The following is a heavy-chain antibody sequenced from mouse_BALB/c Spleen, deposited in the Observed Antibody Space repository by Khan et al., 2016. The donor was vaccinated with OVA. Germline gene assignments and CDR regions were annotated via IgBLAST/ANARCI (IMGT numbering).Heavy chain of an antibody. D-gene: IGHD2-10*01. Sequence: QVQLKESGPGLVAPSQSLSITCTISGFSLTDYGVPWVRQPPGKGLEWLVLMWSDGSTTYNSALKSRLTISKDNSKSQVFLKMNSLQTDDTAMYFCARQPYYHYNVMDYWGQGTSVTVSS. V-gene: IGHV2-6-1*01. CDR3: ARQPYYHYNVMDY. J-gene: IGHJ4*01. CDR1: GFSLTDYG. CDR2: MWSDGST.